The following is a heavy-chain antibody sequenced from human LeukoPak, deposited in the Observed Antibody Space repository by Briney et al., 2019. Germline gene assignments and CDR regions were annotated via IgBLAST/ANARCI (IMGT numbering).Heavy chain of an antibody. D-gene: IGHD2-15*01. J-gene: IGHJ5*02. CDR1: GYTFTGYY. CDR3: ARDRAVVVVAATGWFDP. Sequence: ASAKVSCKASGYTFTGYYMHWVRQAPGQGLEWMGWINPNSGGTNYAQKFQGRVTMTRDTSISTAYMELSRLRSDDTAVYYCARDRAVVVVAATGWFDPWGQGTLVTVSS. V-gene: IGHV1-2*02. CDR2: INPNSGGT.